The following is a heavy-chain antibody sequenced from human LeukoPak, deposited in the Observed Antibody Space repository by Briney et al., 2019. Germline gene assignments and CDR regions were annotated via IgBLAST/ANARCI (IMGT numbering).Heavy chain of an antibody. CDR2: IYYSGST. CDR3: ARALDYYDSSGYPIPAFDI. CDR1: GGSISSYY. V-gene: IGHV4-59*01. Sequence: SETLSLTCTVSGGSISSYYWSWIRQPPGKGLEWIGYIYYSGSTNYNPSLKSRVTISVDTSKNQFSLKLSSVTAADTAVYYCARALDYYDSSGYPIPAFDIWGQGTMVTVSS. J-gene: IGHJ3*02. D-gene: IGHD3-22*01.